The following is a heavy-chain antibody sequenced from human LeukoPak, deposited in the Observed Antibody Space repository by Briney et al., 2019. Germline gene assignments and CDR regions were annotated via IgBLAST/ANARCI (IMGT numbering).Heavy chain of an antibody. D-gene: IGHD1-26*01. Sequence: GGSLRLSCAASGFTVSTDHMSWVRQAPGKGLEWVAVSYSGGSRHYAESVEGRFTISRDNSKNMLYLQMNSLRAEDTALYYCARVWELSFDHWGQGTLVTVSS. J-gene: IGHJ4*02. CDR3: ARVWELSFDH. CDR1: GFTVSTDH. V-gene: IGHV3-53*01. CDR2: SYSGGSR.